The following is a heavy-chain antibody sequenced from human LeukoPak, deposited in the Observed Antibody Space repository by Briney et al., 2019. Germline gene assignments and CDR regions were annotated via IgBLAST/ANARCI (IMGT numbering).Heavy chain of an antibody. J-gene: IGHJ4*02. CDR1: GLIYSRYA. Sequence: GGSLRLSCVASGLIYSRYAMSWVRQAPGKGLEWVSSIIDSGSTSFYADSVKGRFTISRDNSKNTLFLQMNSLRAEDTALYYCAQRGRYYFDYWGQGTLVTVSS. V-gene: IGHV3-23*01. CDR2: IIDSGSTS. D-gene: IGHD3-10*01. CDR3: AQRGRYYFDY.